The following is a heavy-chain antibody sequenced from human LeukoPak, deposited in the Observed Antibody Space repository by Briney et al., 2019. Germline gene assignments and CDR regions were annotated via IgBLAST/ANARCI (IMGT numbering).Heavy chain of an antibody. CDR2: MNPNSGNT. CDR1: GYTFTSYD. Sequence: ASVKVSCKASGYTFTSYDINWVRQATGQGLEWMGWMNPNSGNTGYAQKFQGRVTMTRNTSISTAYMELSSLRSEDTAVYYCARYSGSYYYYYYYMDVWGKGTTVTVSS. CDR3: ARYSGSYYYYYYYMDV. V-gene: IGHV1-8*01. D-gene: IGHD1-26*01. J-gene: IGHJ6*03.